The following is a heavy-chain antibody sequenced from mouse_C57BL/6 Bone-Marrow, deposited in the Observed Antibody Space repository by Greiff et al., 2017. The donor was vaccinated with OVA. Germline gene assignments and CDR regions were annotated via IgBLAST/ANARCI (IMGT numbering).Heavy chain of an antibody. Sequence: EVMLVESGGGLVKPGGSLKLSCAASGFTFSSYAMSWVRQTPEKRLEWVATISDGGSYTYYPDNGKGRFTISRDNAKNNLYLQMSHLKSEDTAMYYCARESNPWFAYWGQGTLVTVSA. J-gene: IGHJ3*01. CDR2: ISDGGSYT. D-gene: IGHD2-5*01. CDR1: GFTFSSYA. V-gene: IGHV5-4*01. CDR3: ARESNPWFAY.